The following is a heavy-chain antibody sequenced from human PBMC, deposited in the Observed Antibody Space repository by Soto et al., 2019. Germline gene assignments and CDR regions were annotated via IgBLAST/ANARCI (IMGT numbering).Heavy chain of an antibody. CDR1: GDTFSSYT. CDR3: ASEYCSGGSCPIYYGLAV. V-gene: IGHV1-69*02. Sequence: SAKVSCKASGDTFSSYTISWVRQAPGQGLEWMGRIIPILGIASYAQKFQGRVTITGDTSTSTAYMELSSLRSEDTAVYYCASEYCSGGSCPIYYGLAVWGQGTAVTVSS. J-gene: IGHJ6*02. D-gene: IGHD2-15*01. CDR2: IIPILGIA.